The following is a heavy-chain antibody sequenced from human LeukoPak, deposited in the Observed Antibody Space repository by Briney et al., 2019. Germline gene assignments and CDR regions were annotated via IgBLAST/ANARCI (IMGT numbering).Heavy chain of an antibody. V-gene: IGHV4-34*01. CDR2: INHSGST. D-gene: IGHD4-17*01. CDR1: GGSFSGYY. Sequence: SETLSLTCAVYGGSFSGYYWSWIRQPPGKGLEWIGEINHSGSTNYNPSLKSRVTISVDTSKNEFSLKLSSVTAADTAVYYCTRGYGVGDYWRQGTLVTVSS. CDR3: TRGYGVGDY. J-gene: IGHJ4*02.